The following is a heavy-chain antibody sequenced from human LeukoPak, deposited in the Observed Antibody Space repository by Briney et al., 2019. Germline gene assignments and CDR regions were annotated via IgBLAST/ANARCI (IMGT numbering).Heavy chain of an antibody. J-gene: IGHJ4*02. CDR2: INSDGSST. D-gene: IGHD3-22*01. Sequence: GGSLRLSCAASGFTFSSYWMHWVRQAPGKGLVWVSRINSDGSSTSYADSVKGQFTISRDNAKNTLYLQMNSLRAEDTAVYYCARGYDSSGYYYQAFDYWGQGTLVTVSS. CDR3: ARGYDSSGYYYQAFDY. V-gene: IGHV3-74*01. CDR1: GFTFSSYW.